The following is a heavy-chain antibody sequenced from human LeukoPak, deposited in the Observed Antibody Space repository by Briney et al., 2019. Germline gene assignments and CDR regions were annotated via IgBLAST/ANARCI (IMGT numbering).Heavy chain of an antibody. J-gene: IGHJ4*02. CDR1: GYTFTNYY. D-gene: IGHD5-12*01. CDR3: ATVVLYSGYYFDY. Sequence: GASVKVSCKASGYTFTNYYMHWVRQAPGKGLEWMGGFDPEDGATIYAQKFQGRVTMTEDTSTDTAYMELSSLRSEDTAVYYCATVVLYSGYYFDYWGQGTLVTVSS. V-gene: IGHV1-24*01. CDR2: FDPEDGAT.